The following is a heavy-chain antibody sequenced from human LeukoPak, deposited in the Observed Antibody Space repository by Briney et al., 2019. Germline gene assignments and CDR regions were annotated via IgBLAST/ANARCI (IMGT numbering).Heavy chain of an antibody. Sequence: PSATLSLPCGVSGGAFPYNFWGWVRQIPGKGLDWIGEVNHRGTINYNPSLNSRVAISVDTSKNQFSLKLSSVTAADTAVYYCARLHLWPENWFDSWGPGTLVTVTS. CDR3: ARLHLWPENWFDS. V-gene: IGHV4-34*01. J-gene: IGHJ5*01. CDR2: VNHRGTI. CDR1: GGAFPYNF. D-gene: IGHD3-10*01.